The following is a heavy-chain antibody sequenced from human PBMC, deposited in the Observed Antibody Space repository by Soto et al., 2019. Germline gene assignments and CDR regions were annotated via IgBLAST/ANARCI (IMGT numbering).Heavy chain of an antibody. CDR3: VTTRGIAVGGSFDY. D-gene: IGHD6-19*01. Sequence: SETLSLTCTVSGVSISSKNFYWGWIRQSPGKGLEWIGTLYSGSTFSSLSLKSRVTISVDTSKNQVSLKLRSVAAADTAIYYCVTTRGIAVGGSFDYWGQGIQVTVSS. CDR1: GVSISSKNFY. J-gene: IGHJ4*02. CDR2: LYSGST. V-gene: IGHV4-39*01.